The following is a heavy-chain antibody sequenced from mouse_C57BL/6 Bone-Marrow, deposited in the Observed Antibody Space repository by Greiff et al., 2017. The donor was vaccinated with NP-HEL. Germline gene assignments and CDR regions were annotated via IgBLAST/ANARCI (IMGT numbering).Heavy chain of an antibody. V-gene: IGHV1-69*01. Sequence: VQLQQPGAELVMPGASVKLSCKASGYTFTSYWMHWVKQRPGQGLEWIGEIDPSDSYTNYNQQFKGKSTLTVDKSSSTAYMQLSSLTSEDSAVYYCAHYGSSYDWYFDVWGTGTTVTVSS. CDR3: AHYGSSYDWYFDV. CDR2: IDPSDSYT. CDR1: GYTFTSYW. D-gene: IGHD1-1*01. J-gene: IGHJ1*03.